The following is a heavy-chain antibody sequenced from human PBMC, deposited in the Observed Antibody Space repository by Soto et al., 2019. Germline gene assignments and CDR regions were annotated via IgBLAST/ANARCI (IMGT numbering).Heavy chain of an antibody. J-gene: IGHJ4*02. CDR1: RFTFSSYG. CDR2: IWYDGSNK. CDR3: ARAGYSSGWYYFDY. Sequence: LWXEASRFTFSSYGMHWVRQAPGKGLEWVAVIWYDGSNKYYADSVKGRFTISRDNSKNTLYLQMNSLRAEDTAVYYCARAGYSSGWYYFDYWGQGTLVTVSS. V-gene: IGHV3-33*01. D-gene: IGHD6-19*01.